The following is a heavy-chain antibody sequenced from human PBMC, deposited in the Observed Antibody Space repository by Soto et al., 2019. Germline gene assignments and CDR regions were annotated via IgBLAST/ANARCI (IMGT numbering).Heavy chain of an antibody. CDR3: ARVRAFSDINRTSWYLGPYYYHGMDV. CDR2: MNPNSGNT. CDR1: GYTFTSYD. D-gene: IGHD6-13*01. Sequence: ASVKVSCKASGYTFTSYDINWVRQATGQGLEWMGWMNPNSGNTGYAQKFQGRVTMTRNTSISTAYMELSSLRSEDMAVYYCARVRAFSDINRTSWYLGPYYYHGMDVWGQGTTVTVSS. J-gene: IGHJ6*02. V-gene: IGHV1-8*01.